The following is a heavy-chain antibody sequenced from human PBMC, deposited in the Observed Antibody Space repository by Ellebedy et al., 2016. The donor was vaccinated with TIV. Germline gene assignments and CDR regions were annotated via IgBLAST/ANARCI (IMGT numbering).Heavy chain of an antibody. D-gene: IGHD2-15*01. Sequence: GGSLRLSXAASGFTVSSNYMSWVRQAPGKGLEWVSVIYSGGSTYYADSVKGRFTISRDNSKNTLYLQMNSLRAEDTAVYYCARDSRGGYCSGGSCFGDPDYWGQGTLVTVSS. CDR1: GFTVSSNY. CDR3: ARDSRGGYCSGGSCFGDPDY. V-gene: IGHV3-66*01. CDR2: IYSGGST. J-gene: IGHJ4*02.